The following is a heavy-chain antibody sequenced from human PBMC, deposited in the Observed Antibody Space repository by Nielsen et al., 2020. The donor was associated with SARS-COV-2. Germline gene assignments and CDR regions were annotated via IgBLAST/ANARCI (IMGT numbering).Heavy chain of an antibody. V-gene: IGHV3-23*01. J-gene: IGHJ6*02. CDR2: ISASGSNTYYT. Sequence: GESLKISCAASGFTFNSYAMSWVRQAPGKGLEWVSSISASGSNTYYTNYADSVKGRFTISRDNSKNTLYLQMSSLKAEDAAVYHCAKAGGQFPYFGMDVWGHGTTVTVSS. D-gene: IGHD3-16*01. CDR3: AKAGGQFPYFGMDV. CDR1: GFTFNSYA.